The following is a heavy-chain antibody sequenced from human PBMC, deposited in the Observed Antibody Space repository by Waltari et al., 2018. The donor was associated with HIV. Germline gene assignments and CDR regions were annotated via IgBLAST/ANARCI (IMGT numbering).Heavy chain of an antibody. J-gene: IGHJ4*02. CDR3: ARSAMVTQGGDY. Sequence: QDQLVQSGAEVKKRGASVKGPGKASGYTFPRHGISWVRQAPGQGLEWMGWISAYNGNTNYAQKLQGRVTMTTDTSTSTAYMELRSLSSDDTAVYYCARSAMVTQGGDYWGQGTLVTVSS. CDR2: ISAYNGNT. D-gene: IGHD5-18*01. CDR1: GYTFPRHG. V-gene: IGHV1-18*01.